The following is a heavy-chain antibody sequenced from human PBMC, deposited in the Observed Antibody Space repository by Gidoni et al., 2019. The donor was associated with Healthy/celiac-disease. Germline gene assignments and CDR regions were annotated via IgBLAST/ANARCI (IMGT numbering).Heavy chain of an antibody. J-gene: IGHJ4*02. Sequence: QLQLQESGPGLVKPSETLSLTCTVSGGSISSSSYYWGWIRQPPGKGLEWIGSNYYSGSTYYNPSLKSRVTIAVDTSKNQFSLKLSSVTAADTAVYYCARLQSVGSGWDYWGQGTLVTVSS. CDR1: GGSISSSSYY. CDR3: ARLQSVGSGWDY. CDR2: NYYSGST. V-gene: IGHV4-39*01. D-gene: IGHD6-19*01.